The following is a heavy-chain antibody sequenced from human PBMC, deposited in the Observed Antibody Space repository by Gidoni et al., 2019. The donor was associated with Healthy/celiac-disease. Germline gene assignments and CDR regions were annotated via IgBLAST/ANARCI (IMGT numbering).Heavy chain of an antibody. CDR3: ARISTTVVTPCCEMYYFDY. CDR2: IFSNDEK. Sequence: QVTLKESGPVLVKPTETLTLTCTVSGFSLSNARMGVSWIRQPPGKALEWLAHIFSNDEKSYSTSLKSRLTISKDTSKSQVVLTMTNMDPVDTATYYCARISTTVVTPCCEMYYFDYWGQGTLVTVSS. V-gene: IGHV2-26*01. J-gene: IGHJ4*02. CDR1: GFSLSNARMG. D-gene: IGHD4-17*01.